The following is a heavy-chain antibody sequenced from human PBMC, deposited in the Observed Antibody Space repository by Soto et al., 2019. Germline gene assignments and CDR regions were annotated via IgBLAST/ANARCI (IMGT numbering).Heavy chain of an antibody. J-gene: IGHJ2*01. V-gene: IGHV3-21*01. D-gene: IGHD6-19*01. CDR1: GFTFSSYS. CDR3: ERGLGSGWYWYFDL. Sequence: GGSLRLSCAASGFTFSSYSMNWVRQAPGKGLEWVSSIRSSSSYIYYADSVKGRFTISRDNAKNSLYLQMNRLRAEDTDLYYCERGLGSGWYWYFDLWGRGTLVTVSS. CDR2: IRSSSSYI.